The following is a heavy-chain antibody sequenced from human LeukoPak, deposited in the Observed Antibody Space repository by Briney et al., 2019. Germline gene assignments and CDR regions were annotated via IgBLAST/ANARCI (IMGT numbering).Heavy chain of an antibody. CDR3: GGVASGGKSNDY. CDR2: IYSSGST. Sequence: GGSLRLSCAASGFTFSSYAMHWVRQAPGKGLEWVSLIYSSGSTYYADSVKGRFTISRVNSKNTLYLQMNSLRAEDTGVYYCGGVASGGKSNDYWGQGTLVTVSS. V-gene: IGHV3-53*01. D-gene: IGHD2-15*01. J-gene: IGHJ4*02. CDR1: GFTFSSYA.